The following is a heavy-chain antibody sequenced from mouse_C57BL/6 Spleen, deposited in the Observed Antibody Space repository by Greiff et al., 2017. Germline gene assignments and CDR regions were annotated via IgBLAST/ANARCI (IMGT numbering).Heavy chain of an antibody. CDR1: GYTFTSYW. D-gene: IGHD1-1*01. J-gene: IGHJ2*01. V-gene: IGHV1-59*01. Sequence: VQLQQPGAELVRPGTSVKLSCKASGYTFTSYWMPWVKQRPGQGLEWIGVIDPSDSYTNYNQKFKGKATLTVDTSSSTAYMQLSSLSSEDSAVXYGATLRYRGDYWGEGTTLTGS. CDR3: ATLRYRGDY. CDR2: IDPSDSYT.